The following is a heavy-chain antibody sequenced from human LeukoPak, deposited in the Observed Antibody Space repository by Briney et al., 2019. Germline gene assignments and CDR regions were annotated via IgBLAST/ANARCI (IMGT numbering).Heavy chain of an antibody. D-gene: IGHD2-2*01. CDR1: GGSFSGYY. J-gene: IGHJ5*02. CDR2: INHSGST. CDR3: ARDQSGYCSSTSCYFSDRWFDP. V-gene: IGHV4-34*01. Sequence: SGTLSLTCAVYGGSFSGYYWSWIRQPPGKGLEWIGEINHSGSTNYNPSLKSRVTISVDTSKNQFSLKLSSVTAADTAVYYCARDQSGYCSSTSCYFSDRWFDPWGQGTLVTVSS.